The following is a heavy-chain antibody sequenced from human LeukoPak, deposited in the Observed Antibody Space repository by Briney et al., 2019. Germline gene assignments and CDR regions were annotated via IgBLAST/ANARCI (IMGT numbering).Heavy chain of an antibody. CDR2: ISSSSSYI. Sequence: GGSLRLSCAASGFTFSSYSMNWVRQAPGKGLEWVSSISSSSSYIYYADSVKGRFTISRDNAKNSLYLQMNSLRAEDTAVYYCARDYEYSSGWYEGEDYWGQGTPVTVSS. CDR3: ARDYEYSSGWYEGEDY. V-gene: IGHV3-21*01. CDR1: GFTFSSYS. D-gene: IGHD6-19*01. J-gene: IGHJ4*02.